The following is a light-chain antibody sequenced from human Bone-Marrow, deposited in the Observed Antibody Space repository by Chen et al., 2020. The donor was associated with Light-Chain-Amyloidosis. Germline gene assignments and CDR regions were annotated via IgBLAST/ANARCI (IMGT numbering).Light chain of an antibody. CDR2: EVN. J-gene: IGLJ2*01. Sequence: QSALTQPPSASGSPGQSVTISCTGTSSGVGNYNYVSWYQQHPGRAPKLMIYEVNKRPSGVPDRFSGSKSGNTASLTGSGLQAEEEADYYCSSYAGSNHVLFGGGTKLTVL. CDR3: SSYAGSNHVL. CDR1: SSGVGNYNY. V-gene: IGLV2-8*01.